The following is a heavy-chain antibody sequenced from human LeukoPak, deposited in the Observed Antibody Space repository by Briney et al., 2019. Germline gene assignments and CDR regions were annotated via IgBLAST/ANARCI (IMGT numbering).Heavy chain of an antibody. CDR1: GFTFYNYA. J-gene: IGHJ4*02. D-gene: IGHD5-18*01. CDR2: IGGNGDTS. Sequence: GGSLRLSCVASGFTFYNYAMHWVRQAPGKGLEYVSAIGGNGDTSYYADSVKGRFTVSRDNSKNTVYLQLGSLRTEDMAVYYCATRHEYSYPYWGQGTLVTVSS. V-gene: IGHV3-64*02. CDR3: ATRHEYSYPY.